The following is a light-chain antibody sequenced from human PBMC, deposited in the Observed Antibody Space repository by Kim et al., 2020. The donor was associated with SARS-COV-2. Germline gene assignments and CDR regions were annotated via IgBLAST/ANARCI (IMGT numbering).Light chain of an antibody. V-gene: IGLV2-14*03. CDR2: DVS. J-gene: IGLJ2*01. CDR3: SSYTSSSLV. CDR1: SIDVGGYNY. Sequence: PGQSITISCTGTSIDVGGYNYVSWYQQHPGKAPKLMIYDVSNRPSGVSNRFSGSKSGNTASLTISGLQAEDEADYYCSSYTSSSLVFGGGTQLTVL.